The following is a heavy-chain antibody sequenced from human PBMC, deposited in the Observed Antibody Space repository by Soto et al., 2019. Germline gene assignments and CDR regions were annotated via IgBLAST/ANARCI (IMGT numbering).Heavy chain of an antibody. J-gene: IGHJ6*02. Sequence: PSQTLSLTCAISGDSVSSKSAAWNWVRQSPSRGLEWLGRTYYRSKWNNDYAVSVKGRITINPDTSKNQFSLQLNSVTPEDTALYFCSRQTRGGMDVWGQGATVTVSS. V-gene: IGHV6-1*01. CDR3: SRQTRGGMDV. CDR2: TYYRSKWNN. CDR1: GDSVSSKSAA.